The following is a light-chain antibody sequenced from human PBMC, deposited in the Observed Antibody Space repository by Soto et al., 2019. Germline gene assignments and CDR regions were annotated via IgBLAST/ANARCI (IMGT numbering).Light chain of an antibody. CDR3: AAWDDSLNAHYV. V-gene: IGLV1-36*01. Sequence: QSVLTQPPSVSDAPRQRVTISCSGSSSNIGNNAVNWYQQLPGKAPKLLIYYDDLLPSGVSDRFSGSKSGTSASLAISGLQSEDEADYYCAAWDDSLNAHYVFGTGTKLTVL. J-gene: IGLJ1*01. CDR1: SSNIGNNA. CDR2: YDD.